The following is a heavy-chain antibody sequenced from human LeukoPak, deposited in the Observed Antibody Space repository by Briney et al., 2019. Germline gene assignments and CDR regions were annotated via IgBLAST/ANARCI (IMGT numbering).Heavy chain of an antibody. Sequence: ASVKVFCKASGSTFTDNYIHWVRQAPGQGLEWMGWISPNSGGINYARKFQGRVTMTRDTSIGTAYMELSRLSSDDTAVYYCATAGYCSGGSCSDWFDPWGQGTLVTVSS. D-gene: IGHD2-15*01. CDR1: GSTFTDNY. J-gene: IGHJ5*02. CDR2: ISPNSGGI. V-gene: IGHV1-2*02. CDR3: ATAGYCSGGSCSDWFDP.